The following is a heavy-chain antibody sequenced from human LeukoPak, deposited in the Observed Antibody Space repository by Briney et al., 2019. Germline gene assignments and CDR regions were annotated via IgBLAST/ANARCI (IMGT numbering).Heavy chain of an antibody. D-gene: IGHD6-25*01. CDR3: ARDREDGSELDY. V-gene: IGHV3-30-3*01. Sequence: GRSLRLSCVASGFTFSSYAMHWVRQAPGKGLEWVAVISYDGSNKYYADSVKGRFTISRDNSKNTLYLQMNSLRTEDTAVYYCARDREDGSELDYWGQGTLVIVSS. J-gene: IGHJ4*02. CDR2: ISYDGSNK. CDR1: GFTFSSYA.